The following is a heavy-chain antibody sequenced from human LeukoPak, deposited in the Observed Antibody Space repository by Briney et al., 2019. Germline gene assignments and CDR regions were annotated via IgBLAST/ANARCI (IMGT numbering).Heavy chain of an antibody. Sequence: PSQTLSLTCTVSGGSISSSSYYWGWTRQPPGKGLEWIGSIYYSGSTYYNPSLKSRVTISVDTSKNQFSLKLSSVTAADTAVYYCARARWITMIGEYYFDYWGQGTLVTVSS. D-gene: IGHD3-22*01. V-gene: IGHV4-39*01. CDR3: ARARWITMIGEYYFDY. CDR1: GGSISSSSYY. CDR2: IYYSGST. J-gene: IGHJ4*02.